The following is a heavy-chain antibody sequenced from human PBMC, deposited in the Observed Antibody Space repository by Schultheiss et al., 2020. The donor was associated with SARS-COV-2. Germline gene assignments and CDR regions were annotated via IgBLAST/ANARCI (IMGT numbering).Heavy chain of an antibody. CDR1: GGSFSGYY. CDR2: IYYSGST. Sequence: SETLSLTCAVYGGSFSGYYWSWIRQPPGKGLEWIGYIYYSGSTYYNPSLKSRVTISVDTSKNQFSLKLSSVTAADTAVYYCARRLVPGEGGAFDIWGQGTMVTVSS. D-gene: IGHD6-19*01. J-gene: IGHJ3*02. V-gene: IGHV4-59*08. CDR3: ARRLVPGEGGAFDI.